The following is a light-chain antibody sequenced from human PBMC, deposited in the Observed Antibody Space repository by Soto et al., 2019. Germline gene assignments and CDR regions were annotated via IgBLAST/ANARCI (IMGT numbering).Light chain of an antibody. V-gene: IGKV1-39*01. J-gene: IGKJ1*01. CDR1: QRISTY. CDR3: QQSYSTPRT. Sequence: DIQMPQSPSSLSASVGDRVTITCRASQRISTYLNWFQQKPGKAPHLLISAAATLQSGVPSRFSGSGSGTGFTLTISSLQPEDFATYYCQQSYSTPRTFGQGTKVEIK. CDR2: AAA.